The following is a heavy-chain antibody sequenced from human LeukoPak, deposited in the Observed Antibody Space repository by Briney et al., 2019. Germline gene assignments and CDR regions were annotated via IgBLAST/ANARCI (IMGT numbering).Heavy chain of an antibody. Sequence: SETLSLTCTVSGGSISSYYWSWIRQPAGKGLEWIGRIYTSGSTNYNPSLKSRVTMSVDTSKNQFSLKLSSVTAADTAVYYCAEDSGSYYRGVGAFDIWGQGTMVTVSS. CDR2: IYTSGST. J-gene: IGHJ3*02. CDR3: AEDSGSYYRGVGAFDI. D-gene: IGHD1-26*01. CDR1: GGSISSYY. V-gene: IGHV4-4*07.